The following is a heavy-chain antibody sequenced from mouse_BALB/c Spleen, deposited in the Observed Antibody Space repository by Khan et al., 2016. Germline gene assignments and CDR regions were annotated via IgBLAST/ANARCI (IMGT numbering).Heavy chain of an antibody. D-gene: IGHD2-1*01. V-gene: IGHV1-54*01. CDR2: INPGNGGT. J-gene: IGHJ4*01. CDR1: GYAFTKYL. CDR3: ARGNYNFLFAMDY. Sequence: QVQLQQSGADLVRPGTSVKVSCKASGYAFTKYLIEWVKQRPGQGLEWIGVINPGNGGTNYNERFKGKATLTADKSSSTAYMQLSSLTSDDSAVYFCARGNYNFLFAMDYWGQGTSVTVSS.